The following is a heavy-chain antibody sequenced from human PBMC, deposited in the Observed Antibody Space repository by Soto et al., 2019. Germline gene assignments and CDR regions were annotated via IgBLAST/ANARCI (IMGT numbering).Heavy chain of an antibody. D-gene: IGHD4-17*01. CDR1: GFTFGTHW. Sequence: ESGGGLVQPGGSLRLSCAVSGFTFGTHWMSWVRQAPGKGPEWVANINQDGTAKSYVDSVKGRFTISRDNAKNSRYLQMNSLRVEDKAVYYCASDYGLGGQGSLVTVSS. J-gene: IGHJ4*02. V-gene: IGHV3-7*04. CDR2: INQDGTAK. CDR3: ASDYGL.